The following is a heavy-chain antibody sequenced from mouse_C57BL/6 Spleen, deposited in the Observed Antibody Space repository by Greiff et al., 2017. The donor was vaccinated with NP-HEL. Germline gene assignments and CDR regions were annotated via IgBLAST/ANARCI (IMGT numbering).Heavy chain of an antibody. J-gene: IGHJ4*01. CDR3: ARYANGEDYYAMDY. V-gene: IGHV7-3*01. CDR1: GFTFTDYY. Sequence: EVQLVESGGGLVQPGGSLSLSCAASGFTFTDYYMSWVRQPPGKALEWLGFIRNKANGYTTEYSASVKGRFTISRDNSQSILYLQMNALRAEDSATYYCARYANGEDYYAMDYWGQGTSVTVSS. CDR2: IRNKANGYTT.